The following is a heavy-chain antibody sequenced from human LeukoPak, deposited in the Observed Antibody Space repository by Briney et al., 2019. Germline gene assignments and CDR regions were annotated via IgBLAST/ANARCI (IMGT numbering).Heavy chain of an antibody. J-gene: IGHJ4*02. CDR1: GGTFSSYA. D-gene: IGHD1-26*01. Sequence: SVKVSCKASGGTFSSYAISWVRQAPGQGLEWMGGIIPIFGTANYAQKFQGRVTTTADESTSTAYMELSSLRSEDTAVYYCAGDVGGRSGFDYWGQGTLVTVSS. CDR2: IIPIFGTA. V-gene: IGHV1-69*13. CDR3: AGDVGGRSGFDY.